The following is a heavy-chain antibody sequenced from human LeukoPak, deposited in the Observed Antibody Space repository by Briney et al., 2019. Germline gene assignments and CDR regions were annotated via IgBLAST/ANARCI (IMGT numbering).Heavy chain of an antibody. CDR3: AKDPNDYGDYWAFDI. V-gene: IGHV3-23*01. CDR2: IGHSGADT. CDR1: GFTFSTYA. Sequence: PGGSLRLSCAASGFTFSTYAMTWVRQAPGKGLEWVSGIGHSGADTYYADSVKGRFTISRDNSKNTLYLQVNSLRAEDTAIYYCAKDPNDYGDYWAFDIWGQGTMVTVSS. D-gene: IGHD4-17*01. J-gene: IGHJ3*02.